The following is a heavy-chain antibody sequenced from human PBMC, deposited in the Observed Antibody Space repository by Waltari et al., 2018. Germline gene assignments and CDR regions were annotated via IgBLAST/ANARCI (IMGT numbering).Heavy chain of an antibody. D-gene: IGHD1-26*01. Sequence: QVQLVQSGAGVKTPGASVRVSCKASGSTFPGYYIHSVRQAPGPGLEWMGWINPNSGGTNYAQKFQGRVTMTRDTSISTAYMELSRLRSDDTAVYYCARDREVAEYFQHWGQGTLVTVSS. CDR3: ARDREVAEYFQH. V-gene: IGHV1-2*02. J-gene: IGHJ1*01. CDR2: INPNSGGT. CDR1: GSTFPGYY.